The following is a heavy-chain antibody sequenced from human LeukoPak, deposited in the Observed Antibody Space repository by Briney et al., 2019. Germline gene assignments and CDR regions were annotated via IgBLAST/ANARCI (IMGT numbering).Heavy chain of an antibody. D-gene: IGHD7-27*01. Sequence: PGGSLRPSCAASGFSFSEYAMNWVRQAPGKGLQWISYIDSTSSNIYYGDSVKGRFTVSRDNAKNSLHLQLNSLRDEDTALYYCAREDDAWGPNTFNVWGQGAMVTVSS. CDR3: AREDDAWGPNTFNV. V-gene: IGHV3-48*02. J-gene: IGHJ3*01. CDR1: GFSFSEYA. CDR2: IDSTSSNI.